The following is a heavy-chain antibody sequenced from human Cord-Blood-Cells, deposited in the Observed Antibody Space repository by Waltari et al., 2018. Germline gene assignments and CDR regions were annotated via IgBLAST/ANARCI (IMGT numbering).Heavy chain of an antibody. V-gene: IGHV3-48*02. Sequence: EVQLVESGGGLVQPGGSLRLSCAASGFTFRSYSMTWVRQAPGKGLEWVSYISSSSSTIYYADSVKGRFTISRDNAKNSLYLQMNSLRDEDTAVYYCARDWRVGANWFDPWGQGTLVTVSS. CDR1: GFTFRSYS. CDR3: ARDWRVGANWFDP. D-gene: IGHD1-26*01. CDR2: ISSSSSTI. J-gene: IGHJ5*02.